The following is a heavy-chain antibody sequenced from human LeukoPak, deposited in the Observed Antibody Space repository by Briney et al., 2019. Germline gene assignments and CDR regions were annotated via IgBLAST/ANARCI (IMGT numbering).Heavy chain of an antibody. V-gene: IGHV4-61*02. CDR1: GGSISSGSYY. D-gene: IGHD4-11*01. CDR2: IYTSGST. J-gene: IGHJ6*02. Sequence: SETLSLTCTVSGGSISSGSYYWSWIRQPAGKGLEWIGRIYTSGSTNYNLSLKSRVTISVDTSKNQFSLRLSSVTAADTAVYYCARERDYSNAYVMDVWGQGTTVTVSS. CDR3: ARERDYSNAYVMDV.